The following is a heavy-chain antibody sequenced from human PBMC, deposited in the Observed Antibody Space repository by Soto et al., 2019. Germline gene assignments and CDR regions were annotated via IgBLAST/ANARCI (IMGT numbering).Heavy chain of an antibody. D-gene: IGHD3-9*01. CDR1: GFTFSNAW. V-gene: IGHV3-15*01. Sequence: EVQLVESGGGLVKPGGSLRLSCAASGFTFSNAWMSWVRQAPGKGLEWVGRIKSKTDGGTTDYAAPVKGRFTISRDDSKNTLYLQMNSLKTEDTAVYYCTTDPELRYFDWLLSPTSTDAFDIWGQGTMVTVSS. CDR3: TTDPELRYFDWLLSPTSTDAFDI. CDR2: IKSKTDGGTT. J-gene: IGHJ3*02.